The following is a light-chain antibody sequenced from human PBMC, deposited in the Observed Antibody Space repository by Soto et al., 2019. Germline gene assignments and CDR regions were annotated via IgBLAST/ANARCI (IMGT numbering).Light chain of an antibody. Sequence: EIVLTQSPGTLSLSPGERATLSCRASQCVSSSYLAWYQQKPGQAPRLLIYGASSRATGIPDRFSGSGSGTDFTLTISRLEPGDFAVYYCQQFDTSPPSTFGQGTRLEIK. V-gene: IGKV3-20*01. J-gene: IGKJ5*01. CDR2: GAS. CDR1: QCVSSSY. CDR3: QQFDTSPPST.